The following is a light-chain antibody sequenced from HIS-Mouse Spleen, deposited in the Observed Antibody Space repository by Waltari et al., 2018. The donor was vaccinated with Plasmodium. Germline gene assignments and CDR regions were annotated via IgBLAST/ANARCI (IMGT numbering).Light chain of an antibody. Sequence: EILMTQSPATLSVSPGERATLSCRASQSVSSNLAWYQQKPGQAPRFLIYGASTRATGIPARFSGSGYGTEFTLTISSMQSEDFAVYYCQQYNNWPPYTFGQGTKLEIK. J-gene: IGKJ2*01. CDR1: QSVSSN. V-gene: IGKV3-15*01. CDR2: GAS. CDR3: QQYNNWPPYT.